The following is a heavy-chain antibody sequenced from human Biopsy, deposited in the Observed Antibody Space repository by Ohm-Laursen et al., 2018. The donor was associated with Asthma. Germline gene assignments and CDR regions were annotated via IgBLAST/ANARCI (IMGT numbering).Heavy chain of an antibody. CDR1: GVSIRSYY. CDR2: IHYSGST. Sequence: TLSLTCTVSGVSIRSYYWTWIRRPPGKGLEWIGNIHYSGSTYSNPSLKSRVTISVDTSKKQISLRLSSVIAADTAVYYCAGFCSGGNCPDHWGQGTLVTVSS. CDR3: AGFCSGGNCPDH. V-gene: IGHV4-59*01. J-gene: IGHJ4*02. D-gene: IGHD2-15*01.